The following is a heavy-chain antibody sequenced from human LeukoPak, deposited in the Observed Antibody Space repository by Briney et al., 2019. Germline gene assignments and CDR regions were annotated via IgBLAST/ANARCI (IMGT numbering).Heavy chain of an antibody. CDR3: ARELFGSGSCPDD. J-gene: IGHJ4*02. D-gene: IGHD3-10*01. CDR1: GITFNA. CDR2: TWYDGRNK. V-gene: IGHV3-33*01. Sequence: GGSLRLSCAASGITFNAIHWVRQAPGKGLEWVALTWYDGRNKYYADSVKGRFTISIDNSKNMVYLHMNSLRADDTAVYYCARELFGSGSCPDDWGQGTPVAVSS.